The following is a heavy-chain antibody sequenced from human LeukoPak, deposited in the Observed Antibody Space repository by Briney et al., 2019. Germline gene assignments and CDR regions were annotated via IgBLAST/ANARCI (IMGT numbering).Heavy chain of an antibody. CDR2: INPNSGGT. CDR1: GYTFTGYY. Sequence: GASVKVSCKASGYTFTGYYMHWVRRAPGQGLEWMGWINPNSGGTNYAQKFQGRVTMTRDTSISTAYMELSRLRSDDTAVYYCASDLQLLRYFNWLSPLYYYGMDVWGQGTTVTVSS. J-gene: IGHJ6*02. CDR3: ASDLQLLRYFNWLSPLYYYGMDV. D-gene: IGHD3-9*01. V-gene: IGHV1-2*02.